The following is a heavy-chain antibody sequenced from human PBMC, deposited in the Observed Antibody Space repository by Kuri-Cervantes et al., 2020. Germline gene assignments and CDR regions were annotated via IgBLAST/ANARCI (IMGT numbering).Heavy chain of an antibody. V-gene: IGHV1-8*02. Sequence: ASVKVSCKASGYTFTTYYIHWVRQATGQGLEWLGWMNPNSGNTGYAQKFQGRVTMTRNTSISTAYMELSSLRSEDTAVYYCARGPLGYSYVDYWGQGTLVTVSS. CDR2: MNPNSGNT. CDR3: ARGPLGYSYVDY. CDR1: GYTFTTYY. D-gene: IGHD5-18*01. J-gene: IGHJ4*02.